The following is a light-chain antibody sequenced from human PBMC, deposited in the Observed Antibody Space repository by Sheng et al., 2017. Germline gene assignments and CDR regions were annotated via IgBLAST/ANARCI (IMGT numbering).Light chain of an antibody. CDR3: AAWDDSLRGVA. CDR1: GSNIGSNT. CDR2: NNN. J-gene: IGLJ2*01. Sequence: QSVLTQPPSASGTPGQRVTISCSGSGSNIGSNTVSWYQQFPGAAPKLLVFNNNQRPSGVPDRFSGSRSGTSASLAISGLQSEDEANYYCAAWDDSLRGVAFGGGTKLTVL. V-gene: IGLV1-44*01.